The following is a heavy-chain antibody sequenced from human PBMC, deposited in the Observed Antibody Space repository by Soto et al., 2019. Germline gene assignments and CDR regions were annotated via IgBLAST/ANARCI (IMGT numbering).Heavy chain of an antibody. CDR1: GFTFSSYS. D-gene: IGHD5-12*01. CDR2: ISSSSSYI. J-gene: IGHJ4*02. Sequence: EVQLVESGGGLVKPGGSLRLSCAASGFTFSSYSMNWVRQAPGKGLEWVSSISSSSSYIYYADSVKGRFTISRDNAKNSLYLQMNSLRAEDTAVYYCAREGMATIKSLDYWGQGTLVTVSS. CDR3: AREGMATIKSLDY. V-gene: IGHV3-21*01.